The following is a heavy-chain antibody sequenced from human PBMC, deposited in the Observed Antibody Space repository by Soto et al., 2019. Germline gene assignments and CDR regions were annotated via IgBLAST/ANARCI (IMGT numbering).Heavy chain of an antibody. CDR1: GGSTSSSSYY. J-gene: IGHJ4*02. V-gene: IGHV4-39*01. D-gene: IGHD3-22*01. CDR3: GRLVYDSSGYRPG. CDR2: IHYSGYT. Sequence: PSETLSLTCTVSGGSTSSSSYYWGWIRQPPGKGLEWIGSIHYSGYTYYNPSLKSRVTISVDTSKNQFSLKLSSVTAADTAVYYCGRLVYDSSGYRPGWGQGTLVTVSS.